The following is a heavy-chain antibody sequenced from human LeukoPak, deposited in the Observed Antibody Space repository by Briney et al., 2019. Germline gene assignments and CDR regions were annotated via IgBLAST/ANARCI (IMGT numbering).Heavy chain of an antibody. J-gene: IGHJ5*02. D-gene: IGHD4-23*01. CDR2: INPNSGGT. CDR3: ARAGWEPTNWFDP. CDR1: GYTFTGYY. V-gene: IGHV1-2*02. Sequence: ASVKVSCKASGYTFTGYYIHWVRQAPGQGLEWMGWINPNSGGTNYAQKFQGRVTMTRDTSISTAYMELSRLRSDDTAVYYCARAGWEPTNWFDPWGQGTLVTVSS.